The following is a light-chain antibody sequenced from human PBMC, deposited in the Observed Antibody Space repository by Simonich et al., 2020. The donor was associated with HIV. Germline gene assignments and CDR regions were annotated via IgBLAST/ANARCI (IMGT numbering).Light chain of an antibody. CDR3: CSYAGSSTWV. CDR2: EGS. V-gene: IGLV2-23*01. Sequence: QSALTQPASVSGSPGQSITIPCTGTSSDVGSYNLVSWYQQHPGKAPKVMIYEGSERPSGVSNRFSGSKSDNTASLTISGLQAEDEADYYCCSYAGSSTWVFGGGTKVTVL. CDR1: SSDVGSYNL. J-gene: IGLJ3*02.